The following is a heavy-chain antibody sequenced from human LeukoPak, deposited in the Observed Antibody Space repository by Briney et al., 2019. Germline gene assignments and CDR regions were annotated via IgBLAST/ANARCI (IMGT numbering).Heavy chain of an antibody. Sequence: PGGSLRLSCAAPGFTFSGHWMSWVRQAPGKGLEWVANINQGGSDKYYVDSVKGRFTISRDNANNLLYLQMNSPRGEDTAVYYCTRDRSRAEDDWGQGTLVTVSS. J-gene: IGHJ4*02. CDR1: GFTFSGHW. CDR2: INQGGSDK. CDR3: TRDRSRAEDD. V-gene: IGHV3-7*01. D-gene: IGHD1-14*01.